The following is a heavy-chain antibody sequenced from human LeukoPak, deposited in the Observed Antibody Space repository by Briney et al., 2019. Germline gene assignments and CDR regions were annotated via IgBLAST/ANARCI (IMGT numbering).Heavy chain of an antibody. CDR2: ISSSGSTI. D-gene: IGHD3-16*01. V-gene: IGHV3-48*03. J-gene: IGHJ4*02. Sequence: GGSLRLSCAASGFTFSSYEMNWVRQAPGKGLEWVSYISSSGSTIFYADSVKGRFTISRDNAKNSLYLQMNSLRAEDTAVYYCARDRSGHPGGYYFDYWGQGTLVTVSS. CDR1: GFTFSSYE. CDR3: ARDRSGHPGGYYFDY.